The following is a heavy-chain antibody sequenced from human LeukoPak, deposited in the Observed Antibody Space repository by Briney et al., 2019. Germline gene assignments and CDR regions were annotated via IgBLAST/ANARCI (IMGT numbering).Heavy chain of an antibody. Sequence: PSVTLSLTCTVSGGSISSSSYYWGWIRQPPGKGLEWIGSIYYSGSTYYNPSLKSRVTISVDTSKNQFSLKLSSVTAADTAVYYCARPNSGSYHYYFDYWGQGTLVTVSS. D-gene: IGHD1-26*01. CDR2: IYYSGST. V-gene: IGHV4-39*01. CDR3: ARPNSGSYHYYFDY. J-gene: IGHJ4*02. CDR1: GGSISSSSYY.